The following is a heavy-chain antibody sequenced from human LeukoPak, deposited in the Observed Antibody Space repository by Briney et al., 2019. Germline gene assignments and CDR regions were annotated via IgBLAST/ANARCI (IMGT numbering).Heavy chain of an antibody. CDR1: GFTFDKYG. CDR2: IWHDGSRT. D-gene: IGHD5-18*01. CDR3: ARDPGYSYGYLFDY. V-gene: IGHV3-33*01. J-gene: IGHJ4*02. Sequence: PGGSLRLSCATSGFTFDKYGIHWVRQAPGKGLEWVAVIWHDGSRTHYADSVKGRFTISRDNSRNTLYLQMNSLRAEDTAVYYCARDPGYSYGYLFDYWGQGTLVTVSS.